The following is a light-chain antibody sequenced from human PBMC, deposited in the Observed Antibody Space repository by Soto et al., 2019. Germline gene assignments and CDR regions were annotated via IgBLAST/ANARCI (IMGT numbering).Light chain of an antibody. Sequence: EIVLTQSPATLSLSPGERATLSCRASQSVSSYLAWYQQKPGQAPRLLIYDASNRATGIPARFSCSGSGTDFTLTISSLEPEDFAVYYCQQRSNWPLFGPGTKVDIK. CDR2: DAS. CDR1: QSVSSY. J-gene: IGKJ3*01. V-gene: IGKV3-11*01. CDR3: QQRSNWPL.